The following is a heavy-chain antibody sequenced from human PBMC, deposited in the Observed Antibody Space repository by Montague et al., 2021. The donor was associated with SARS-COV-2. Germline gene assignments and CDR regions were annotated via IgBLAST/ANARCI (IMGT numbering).Heavy chain of an antibody. J-gene: IGHJ4*02. CDR1: SGSIISSGFN. V-gene: IGHV4-39*02. Sequence: SETLSLTCSVSSGSIISSGFNWGWIRQPPGKELEWIGNIYYSGTTYYNPSLQSRGTISVDTSKNHLSLRLSSVTAADTAVFFCARGMVRGVTTPFDYWGQGSQVTVSS. D-gene: IGHD3-10*01. CDR3: ARGMVRGVTTPFDY. CDR2: IYYSGTT.